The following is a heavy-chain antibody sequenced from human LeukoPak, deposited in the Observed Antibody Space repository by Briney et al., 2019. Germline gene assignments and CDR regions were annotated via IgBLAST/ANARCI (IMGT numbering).Heavy chain of an antibody. J-gene: IGHJ4*02. V-gene: IGHV3-66*01. CDR3: ARGVYRSGWYFDY. CDR2: ISSGGST. Sequence: GGSLRLSCAASGFTVSDNYMTWVRQAPGKGLQWVSVISSGGSTYYADSVKGRFTISRDNSNNTLFLQMNSLRAEDAAVYYCARGVYRSGWYFDYWGQGILVTVSS. D-gene: IGHD6-19*01. CDR1: GFTVSDNY.